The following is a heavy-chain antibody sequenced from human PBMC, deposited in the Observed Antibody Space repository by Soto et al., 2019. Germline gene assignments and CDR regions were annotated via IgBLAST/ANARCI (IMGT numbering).Heavy chain of an antibody. CDR1: GFTFRDYA. Sequence: EVQLVESGGGLVQPGGSLRVSCIDSGFTFRDYAFNWVRQAPGKGLEWVSYISVGGGSIFYADSVKGRFTISRDDARNSVDLQMITLRHDDTAVYHCVRDHRWAFDIWGQGTVVTVSS. D-gene: IGHD2-15*01. CDR2: ISVGGGSI. V-gene: IGHV3-48*02. CDR3: VRDHRWAFDI. J-gene: IGHJ3*02.